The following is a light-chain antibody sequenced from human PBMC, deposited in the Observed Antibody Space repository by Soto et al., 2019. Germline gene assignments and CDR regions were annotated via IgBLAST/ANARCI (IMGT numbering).Light chain of an antibody. CDR2: AAS. CDR3: QESLTSLCP. Sequence: DIQMTQSPSSLSASVGERVTITCRASQSISSYLNWFQQKPGKAPKLLIYAASSLPTGVPSRFSGSGSGTDFTLTISILQREDFANYYCQESLTSLCPFGPGTKVDIK. CDR1: QSISSY. J-gene: IGKJ3*01. V-gene: IGKV1-39*01.